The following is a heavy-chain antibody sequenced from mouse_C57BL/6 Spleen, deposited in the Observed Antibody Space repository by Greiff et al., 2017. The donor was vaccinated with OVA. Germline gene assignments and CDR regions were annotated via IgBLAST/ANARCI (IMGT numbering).Heavy chain of an antibody. J-gene: IGHJ1*03. D-gene: IGHD2-4*01. V-gene: IGHV2-2*01. CDR3: ASNGGYDYDWYFDV. CDR1: GFSLTSYG. Sequence: QVQLQQSGPGLVQPSQSLSITCTVSGFSLTSYGVHWVRQSPGKGLEWLGVIWSGGSTDYNAAFISRLSISKDNSKSQVFFKMNSLQADDTAIYYCASNGGYDYDWYFDVWGTGTTVTVSS. CDR2: IWSGGST.